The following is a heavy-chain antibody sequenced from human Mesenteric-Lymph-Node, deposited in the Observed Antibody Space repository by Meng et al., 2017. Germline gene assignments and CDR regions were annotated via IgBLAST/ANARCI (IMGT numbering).Heavy chain of an antibody. CDR1: GGSFSGYY. Sequence: SETLSLTCAVYGGSFSGYYWSWIRQPPGKGLEWIGEINHSGSTNYNPSLKSRVTISVDTSKNQFTLKLRSVTAADTAVYYCARGKGGYYGSGSYRYWYFDLWGQGTLVTVSS. CDR3: ARGKGGYYGSGSYRYWYFDL. V-gene: IGHV4-34*01. CDR2: INHSGST. D-gene: IGHD3-10*01. J-gene: IGHJ2*01.